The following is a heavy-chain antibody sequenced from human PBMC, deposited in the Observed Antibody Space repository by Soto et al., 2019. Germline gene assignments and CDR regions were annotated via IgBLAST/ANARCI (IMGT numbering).Heavy chain of an antibody. CDR3: ARPMWFGENNWFDP. CDR1: GGSISSYY. CDR2: IYYSGST. Sequence: SETLSLTCTVSGGSISSYYWSWIRQPPGKGLEWIGYIYYSGSTNYNPSLKSRVTISVDTSKNQFSLKLSSVTAADTAVYYCARPMWFGENNWFDPWGQGTLVTVSS. V-gene: IGHV4-59*08. D-gene: IGHD3-10*01. J-gene: IGHJ5*02.